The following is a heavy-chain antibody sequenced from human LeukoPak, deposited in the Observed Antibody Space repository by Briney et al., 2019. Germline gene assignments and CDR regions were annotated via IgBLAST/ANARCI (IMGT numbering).Heavy chain of an antibody. D-gene: IGHD3-10*01. CDR2: IYHSGST. CDR3: ATTPTYYYGSGSHDY. Sequence: PSETLSLTCAVSGYSISSGYYWGWIRQPPGKGLEWIGSIYHSGSTYYNPSLKSRVTISVDTSKNQFSLKLSSVTAADTAVNYCATTPTYYYGSGSHDYWGQGTLVTVSS. V-gene: IGHV4-38-2*01. CDR1: GYSISSGYY. J-gene: IGHJ4*02.